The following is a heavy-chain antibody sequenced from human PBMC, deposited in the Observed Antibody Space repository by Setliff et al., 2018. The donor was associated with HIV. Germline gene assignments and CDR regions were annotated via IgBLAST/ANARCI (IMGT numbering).Heavy chain of an antibody. CDR3: TREGRGDPAMATTRIDY. CDR1: GDSMSSGSYF. D-gene: IGHD1-1*01. J-gene: IGHJ4*02. V-gene: IGHV4-39*02. Sequence: SETLSLTCSVSGDSMSSGSYFWGWIRQTPGKGLEWIGNIYYTGFAYYNPSLKSRVTISLDTSKTHFFLNLTSVTDADTAVYFCTREGRGDPAMATTRIDYWGQGKLVTSPQ. CDR2: IYYTGFA.